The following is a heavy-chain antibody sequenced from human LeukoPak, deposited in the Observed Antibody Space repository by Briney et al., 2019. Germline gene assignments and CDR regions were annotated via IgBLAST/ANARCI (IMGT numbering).Heavy chain of an antibody. J-gene: IGHJ6*02. CDR3: ARVRVRVRGNYYYYGMDV. Sequence: SETLSLTCTVSGGSISSYYWSWIRQPAGKGLEWIGRIYTSGSTNYNPSLKSRVTMSVDTSKNQFSLKLSSVTAADTAVYYCARVRVRVRGNYYYYGMDVWGQGTTVTVSS. V-gene: IGHV4-4*07. D-gene: IGHD3-10*01. CDR1: GGSISSYY. CDR2: IYTSGST.